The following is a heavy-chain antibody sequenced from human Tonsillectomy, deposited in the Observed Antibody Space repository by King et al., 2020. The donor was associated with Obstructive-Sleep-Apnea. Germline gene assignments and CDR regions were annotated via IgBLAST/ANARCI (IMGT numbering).Heavy chain of an antibody. CDR2: IYPSGGT. D-gene: IGHD5-12*01. CDR1: GVSMSSHW. J-gene: IGHJ5*02. V-gene: IGHV4-4*02. CDR3: LKHSGYTFDP. Sequence: VQLQESGPGLVNPSGTLSLTCDVSGVSMSSHWWSWVRQPPGKGLEWIGQIYPSGGTSYDPSLKSRVTMSVDKSKDQFSLRLTSVTAADTAVYYCLKHSGYTFDPWGQGTLVTVSP.